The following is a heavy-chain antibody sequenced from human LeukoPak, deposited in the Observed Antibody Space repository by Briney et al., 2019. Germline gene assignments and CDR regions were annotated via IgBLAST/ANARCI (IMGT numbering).Heavy chain of an antibody. V-gene: IGHV5-10-1*01. CDR1: GYSFTSYW. J-gene: IGHJ6*02. CDR2: IDPSDSYT. Sequence: KFGESLKISRKGSGYSFTSYWISWVRQMPGKGLEWMGRIDPSDSYTKYGPSFQGHVTIPGDESISTAYLQWSSLKASDTAMYYCARHFLGELPDMDVWGQGTTVTVTS. CDR3: ARHFLGELPDMDV. D-gene: IGHD1-26*01.